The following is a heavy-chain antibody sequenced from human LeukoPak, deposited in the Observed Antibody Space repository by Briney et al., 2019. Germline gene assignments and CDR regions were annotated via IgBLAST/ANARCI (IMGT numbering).Heavy chain of an antibody. CDR2: ISGNGGSL. J-gene: IGHJ4*02. D-gene: IGHD3-22*01. Sequence: GGSLRLSCAASGFSFSNYAMSWVHQAPGKGLEWVSAISGNGGSLYYADSMKGRFTISRDNSKSELYLQLNSLTAEDTAVYHCAKRDAYDSSGFSPLFDHWGQGTLVTVSS. CDR3: AKRDAYDSSGFSPLFDH. V-gene: IGHV3-23*01. CDR1: GFSFSNYA.